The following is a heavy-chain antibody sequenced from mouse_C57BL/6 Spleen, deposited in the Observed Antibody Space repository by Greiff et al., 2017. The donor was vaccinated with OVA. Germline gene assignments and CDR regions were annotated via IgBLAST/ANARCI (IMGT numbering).Heavy chain of an antibody. V-gene: IGHV5-17*01. D-gene: IGHD1-1*01. J-gene: IGHJ4*01. CDR3: ARGSSYGAMDY. Sequence: EVQLQESGGGLVKPGGSLKLSCAASGFTFSDYGMHWVRQAPEKGLEWVAYISSGSSTIYYADTVKGRFTISRDNAKNTLFLQMTSLRSEDTALYYCARGSSYGAMDYWGQGTSVTVSS. CDR1: GFTFSDYG. CDR2: ISSGSSTI.